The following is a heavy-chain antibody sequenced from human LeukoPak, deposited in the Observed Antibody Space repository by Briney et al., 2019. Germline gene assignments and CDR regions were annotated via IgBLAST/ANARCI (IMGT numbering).Heavy chain of an antibody. CDR2: IYYSGST. Sequence: SETLSFTCTVSGGSISSGGYYWSWIRQHPGKGLEWIAYIYYSGSTYYNPSLKSRVTISVDTSKNQFSLKLSSVTAADTAVYYCARGTTMVRGVSHFDYWGQGTLVTVSS. J-gene: IGHJ4*02. D-gene: IGHD3-10*01. CDR3: ARGTTMVRGVSHFDY. CDR1: GGSISSGGYY. V-gene: IGHV4-31*03.